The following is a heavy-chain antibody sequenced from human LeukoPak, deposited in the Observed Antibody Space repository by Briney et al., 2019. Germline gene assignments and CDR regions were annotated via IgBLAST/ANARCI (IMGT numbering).Heavy chain of an antibody. J-gene: IGHJ4*02. V-gene: IGHV1-3*01. CDR3: ARTFYSASGSYPH. D-gene: IGHD3-10*01. CDR2: INAGNGNT. CDR1: GYTFTSYL. Sequence: ASVKVSCKTSGYTFTSYLLHWVRLAPGQSLEWMGWINAGNGNTKYSQRFQGRITISRDTSATTAYMELSSLTSEDTAVYYCARTFYSASGSYPHWGQGTLVTVSP.